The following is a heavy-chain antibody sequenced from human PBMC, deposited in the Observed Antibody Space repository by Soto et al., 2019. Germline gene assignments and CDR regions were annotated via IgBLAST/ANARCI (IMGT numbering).Heavy chain of an antibody. D-gene: IGHD6-13*01. V-gene: IGHV3-30*18. CDR3: AKDLGQQLVLNYGMDV. Sequence: QVQLVESGGGVVQPGTSLGLSCAPSGLTFSSYGMYWVRQAPGKGLEWVAVVSYDGKNKYYADSVKGRFTISRDNAKNMLYLQMNSLRAEDTAVYYCAKDLGQQLVLNYGMDVWGHGTTVTVSS. J-gene: IGHJ6*02. CDR1: GLTFSSYG. CDR2: VSYDGKNK.